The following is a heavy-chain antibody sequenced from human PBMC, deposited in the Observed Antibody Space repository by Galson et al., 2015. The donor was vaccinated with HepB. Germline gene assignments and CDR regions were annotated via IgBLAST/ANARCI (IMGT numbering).Heavy chain of an antibody. D-gene: IGHD6-19*01. V-gene: IGHV4-34*01. CDR3: AREREAVALGCPDY. Sequence: ETLSLTCAVYGGSFSGYYWSWIRQPPGKGLEWIGEINHSGSTNYNPSLKSRVTISVDTSKNQFSLKLSSVTAADTAVYYCAREREAVALGCPDYWGQGTLVTVSS. CDR1: GGSFSGYY. J-gene: IGHJ4*02. CDR2: INHSGST.